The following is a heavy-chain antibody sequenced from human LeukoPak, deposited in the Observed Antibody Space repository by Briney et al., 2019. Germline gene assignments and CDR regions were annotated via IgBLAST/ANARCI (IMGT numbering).Heavy chain of an antibody. CDR1: GGSISSSIYF. Sequence: SETLSLTCAVSGGSISSSIYFWGWIRQPPGKGLEWIGSIHYSGSTYHDPSLKSRVAISIDTSKNQFSLKLSSVTAADTAVYYCARQLYASGTYYAPMDVWGKGTTVTISS. CDR2: IHYSGST. D-gene: IGHD3-10*01. J-gene: IGHJ6*03. V-gene: IGHV4-39*01. CDR3: ARQLYASGTYYAPMDV.